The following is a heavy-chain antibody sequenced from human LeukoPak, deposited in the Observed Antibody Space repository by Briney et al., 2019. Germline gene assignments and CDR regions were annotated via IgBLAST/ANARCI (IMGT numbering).Heavy chain of an antibody. CDR3: ASAGPRPTQWYYYGMDV. CDR2: ISGSGGST. CDR1: GFTFSSYA. J-gene: IGHJ6*02. D-gene: IGHD6-19*01. V-gene: IGHV3-23*01. Sequence: TGESLRLSCAASGFTFSSYAMSWVRQAPGKGLEWVSAISGSGGSTYYADSVKGRFTISRDNSKNTLYLQMNSLRAEDTAVYYCASAGPRPTQWYYYGMDVWGQGTTVTVSS.